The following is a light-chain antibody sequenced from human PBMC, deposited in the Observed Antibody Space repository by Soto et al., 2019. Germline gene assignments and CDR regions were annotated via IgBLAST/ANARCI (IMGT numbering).Light chain of an antibody. V-gene: IGKV3-11*01. CDR2: DAS. CDR1: QSVSSY. CDR3: QQRSNWPPGWT. Sequence: EIVLTQSPATLSLSPGERATLSCRASQSVSSYLAWYQQKPGQAPRLLIYDASNRATGIPARFGGSGSGTDFTLTISSLEPEDLAVYYCQQRSNWPPGWTFGHGTKVEMK. J-gene: IGKJ1*01.